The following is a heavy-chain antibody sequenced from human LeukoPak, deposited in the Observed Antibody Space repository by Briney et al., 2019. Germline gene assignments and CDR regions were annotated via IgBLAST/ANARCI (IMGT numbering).Heavy chain of an antibody. J-gene: IGHJ4*02. V-gene: IGHV3-23*01. Sequence: PGGSLRLSCAASGFAFSSYDMSWVRQAPGKGLEWVSAVSGHGGGTYYADSVKGRFTISRDNPKNTLYLQMNSLRAEDTAVYYCAKEDSRGYYFDYWGQGALVTVSS. CDR1: GFAFSSYD. D-gene: IGHD1-26*01. CDR3: AKEDSRGYYFDY. CDR2: VSGHGGGT.